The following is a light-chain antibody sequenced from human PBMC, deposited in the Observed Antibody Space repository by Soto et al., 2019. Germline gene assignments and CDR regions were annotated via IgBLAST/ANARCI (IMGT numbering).Light chain of an antibody. CDR2: DAS. CDR3: QQSGT. Sequence: DIQMTQSPSTLSASVGDRVTITCRASQSISSWLAWYQQKPGKAPKLLIYDASSLESGVPSRFSGSGSGTEFTLTTSSLQPDDFATYYCQQSGTFGQGTKVEI. CDR1: QSISSW. V-gene: IGKV1-5*01. J-gene: IGKJ1*01.